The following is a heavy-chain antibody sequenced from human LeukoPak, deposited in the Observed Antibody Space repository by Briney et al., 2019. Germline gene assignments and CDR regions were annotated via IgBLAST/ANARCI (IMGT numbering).Heavy chain of an antibody. CDR3: AGASYDSSGVH. J-gene: IGHJ4*02. CDR2: IYYSGST. Sequence: SETLSLTCTVSGGSISSYYRSWIRQPPGKGLEWIGYIYYSGSTNYNPSLKSRVTISVDTSKNQFSLKLSSVTAADTAVYYCAGASYDSSGVHWGQGTLVTVSS. CDR1: GGSISSYY. V-gene: IGHV4-59*01. D-gene: IGHD3-22*01.